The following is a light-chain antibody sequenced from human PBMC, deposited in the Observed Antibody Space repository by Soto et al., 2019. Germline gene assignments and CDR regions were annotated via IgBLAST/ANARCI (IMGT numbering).Light chain of an antibody. J-gene: IGKJ1*01. CDR3: QQYGGSPPWT. V-gene: IGKV3-20*01. Sequence: EIALTQSPGTLSLSPGERATLSCRASQSISNNYLAWFQHTPDQAPRLLIHGASSRATGIPDRFSGSGSGTDFALTISRLAPEDSAVYYCQQYGGSPPWTFGQGTKVEVK. CDR1: QSISNNY. CDR2: GAS.